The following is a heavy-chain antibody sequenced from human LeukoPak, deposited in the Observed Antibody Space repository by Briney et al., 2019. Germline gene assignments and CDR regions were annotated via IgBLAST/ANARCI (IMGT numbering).Heavy chain of an antibody. Sequence: ASVKVSCKASGGSFSTYAISWVRQAPGQGLEWMGGIMPLFGTTNYAQKFQGRVTITADKSTSTAYMELNSLRSEDTAVYYCARSAREYYDSTGYYGDYQYYYYMDVWGKGATVTVSS. J-gene: IGHJ6*03. CDR1: GGSFSTYA. CDR2: IMPLFGTT. V-gene: IGHV1-69*06. CDR3: ARSAREYYDSTGYYGDYQYYYYMDV. D-gene: IGHD3-22*01.